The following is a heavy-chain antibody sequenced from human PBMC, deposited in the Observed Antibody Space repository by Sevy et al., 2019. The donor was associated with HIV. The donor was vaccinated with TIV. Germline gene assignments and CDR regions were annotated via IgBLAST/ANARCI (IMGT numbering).Heavy chain of an antibody. V-gene: IGHV3-21*01. D-gene: IGHD6-19*01. CDR1: GFTFSTYS. Sequence: GGSRRLSCAASGFTFSTYSMNWVRQAPGKGLEWVSSISSTSSYIDYAYSVKGRFTISRDNAKNSLYLQMNNLRAEDTAVYYCARDYNSGWRKYNLFDPWGQGTLVTVSS. CDR2: ISSTSSYI. J-gene: IGHJ5*02. CDR3: ARDYNSGWRKYNLFDP.